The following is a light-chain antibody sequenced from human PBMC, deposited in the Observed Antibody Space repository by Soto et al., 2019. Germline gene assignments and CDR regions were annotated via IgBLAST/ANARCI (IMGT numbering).Light chain of an antibody. CDR3: QQSYSTPPT. Sequence: IPITQSPSSLSKSVGDRVTITCRASQSISSYLNWYQQKPGKAPKLLICSASSLQSGVPSRFSGSGSGTDFTLTISSLQPEDFATYYCQQSYSTPPTFGQGTKVDI. J-gene: IGKJ1*01. V-gene: IGKV1-39*01. CDR1: QSISSY. CDR2: SAS.